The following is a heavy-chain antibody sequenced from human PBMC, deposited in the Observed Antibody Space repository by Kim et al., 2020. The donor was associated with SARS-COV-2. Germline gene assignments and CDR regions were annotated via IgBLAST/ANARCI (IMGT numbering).Heavy chain of an antibody. V-gene: IGHV3-21*01. CDR2: ISSSSSYI. CDR1: GFTFSSYS. D-gene: IGHD3-16*02. J-gene: IGHJ4*02. CDR3: ARDLYDYVWGSYRGGFDY. Sequence: GGSLRLSCAASGFTFSSYSMNWVRQAPGKGLEWVSSISSSSSYIYYADSVKGRFTISRDKAKNSLYLQMNRLRAEDTAVYYCARDLYDYVWGSYRGGFDYWGQRTLVTVSS.